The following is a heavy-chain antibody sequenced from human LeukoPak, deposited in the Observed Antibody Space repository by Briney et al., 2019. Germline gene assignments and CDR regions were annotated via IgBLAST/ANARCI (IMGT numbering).Heavy chain of an antibody. V-gene: IGHV3-21*01. Sequence: GGSLRLSCAASGFTFSSYSMNWVRQAPGKGMEWVSSISSSSSYIYYADSVEGRFTISRDNAKNSLYLQMNSLRAEDTAVYYCAKIGIDSSGYYLPTVYYYGMDVWGQGTTVTVSS. CDR2: ISSSSSYI. J-gene: IGHJ6*02. CDR1: GFTFSSYS. D-gene: IGHD3-22*01. CDR3: AKIGIDSSGYYLPTVYYYGMDV.